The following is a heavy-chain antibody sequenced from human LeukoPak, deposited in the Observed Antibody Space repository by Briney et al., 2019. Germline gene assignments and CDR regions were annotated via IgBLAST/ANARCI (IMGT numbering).Heavy chain of an antibody. CDR3: AKSLSFDGGNPDY. V-gene: IGHV3-23*01. D-gene: IGHD4-23*01. J-gene: IGHJ4*02. CDR1: GFTFSSYV. CDR2: ISGSGGST. Sequence: GGSLRLSCAASGFTFSSYVMSWVRQAPGKGLEWVSGISGSGGSTYYADSVKGRFTISRDNSKNTLYVKMNGLTAEDTAVYYCAKSLSFDGGNPDYWGQGTLVTVSS.